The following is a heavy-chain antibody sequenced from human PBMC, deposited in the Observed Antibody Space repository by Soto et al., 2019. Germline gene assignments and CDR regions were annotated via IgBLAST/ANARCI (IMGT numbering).Heavy chain of an antibody. J-gene: IGHJ5*02. CDR2: ISGSGGST. Sequence: EVQLLESGGGLVQPGGSLRLSCAASGFTFSSYAMSWVRQAPGKGLEWVSAISGSGGSTYYADSVKGRFTISRDNSKNTLYLQMNSLRAEDTAVYYCAKSGGYSRGWFGGSWFDPWGQGTLVTVSS. V-gene: IGHV3-23*01. CDR3: AKSGGYSRGWFGGSWFDP. D-gene: IGHD6-19*01. CDR1: GFTFSSYA.